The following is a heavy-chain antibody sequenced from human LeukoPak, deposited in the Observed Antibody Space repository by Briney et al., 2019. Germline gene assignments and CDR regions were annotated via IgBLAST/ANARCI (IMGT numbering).Heavy chain of an antibody. V-gene: IGHV1-2*02. CDR1: GYTFTAYY. D-gene: IGHD2-15*01. J-gene: IGHJ4*02. Sequence: ASVKVSCKASGYTFTAYYMHWVRQAPGQGLEWMGWINLNSGGTDYAQKFQGRVTMTRDTSITTAYMELSRLRSDDTAVYYCARAIDVAATPDYWGQGSLVTVSS. CDR3: ARAIDVAATPDY. CDR2: INLNSGGT.